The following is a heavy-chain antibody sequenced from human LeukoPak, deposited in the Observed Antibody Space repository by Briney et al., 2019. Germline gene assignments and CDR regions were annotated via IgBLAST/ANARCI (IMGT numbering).Heavy chain of an antibody. J-gene: IGHJ4*02. CDR2: IIPILGIA. CDR1: GGTFSSYA. V-gene: IGHV1-69*04. D-gene: IGHD3-22*01. CDR3: ARGNYYDSSGYDY. Sequence: ASVKVSCKASGGTFSSYAISWVRQAPGQGLEWMGRIIPILGIANYAQKFQGRVTIAADKSTSTAYMELSSLRSEDTAVYYCARGNYYDSSGYDYWGQGTLVTVSS.